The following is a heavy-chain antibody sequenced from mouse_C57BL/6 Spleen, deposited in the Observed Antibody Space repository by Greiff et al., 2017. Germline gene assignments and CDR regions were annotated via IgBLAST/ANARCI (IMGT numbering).Heavy chain of an antibody. CDR3: ARPQFNYFDY. J-gene: IGHJ2*01. CDR2: ISSGGSYT. CDR1: GFTFSSYG. V-gene: IGHV5-6*01. Sequence: EVHLVESGGDLVKPGGSLKLSCAASGFTFSSYGMSWVRQTPDKRLEWVATISSGGSYTYYPDSVKGRFTISRDNAKNTLYLQMSSLKSEDTAMYYCARPQFNYFDYWGQGTTLTVSS.